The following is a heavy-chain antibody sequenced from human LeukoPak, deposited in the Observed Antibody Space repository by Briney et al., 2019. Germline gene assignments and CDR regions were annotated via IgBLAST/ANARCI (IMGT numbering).Heavy chain of an antibody. D-gene: IGHD6-6*01. CDR2: IYYSGST. CDR1: GGSISSYY. CDR3: ARSIAARSGVDY. Sequence: PSETLSLTCTVSGGSISSYYWSWIRQPPGKGLEWIGYIYYSGSTNYNPSLKSRVTISVDTSKNQFSLKLRSVTAADTAVYYCARSIAARSGVDYWGQGTLVTVSS. V-gene: IGHV4-59*01. J-gene: IGHJ4*02.